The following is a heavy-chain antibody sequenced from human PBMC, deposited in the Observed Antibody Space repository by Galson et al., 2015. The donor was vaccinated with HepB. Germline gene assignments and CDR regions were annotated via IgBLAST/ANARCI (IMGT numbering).Heavy chain of an antibody. V-gene: IGHV3-23*01. J-gene: IGHJ3*02. D-gene: IGHD3-10*01. CDR2: ISGSGGST. CDR3: AKEVEERLLWFGPRDAFDI. CDR1: GFTFSSYA. Sequence: SLRLSCAASGFTFSSYAMSWVRQAPGKGLEWVSAISGSGGSTYYADSVKGRFTISRDNSKNTLYLQMNSLRAEDTAVYYCAKEVEERLLWFGPRDAFDIWGQGTMVTVSS.